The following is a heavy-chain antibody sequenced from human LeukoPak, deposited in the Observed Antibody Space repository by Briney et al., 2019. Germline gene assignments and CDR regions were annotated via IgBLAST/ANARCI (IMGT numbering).Heavy chain of an antibody. Sequence: SQTLSLTCTVSGGSISSGSYYWSWIRQLAGKGLEWIGRIYASGSTNYNPSLKSRVTISVDTSKNQFSLKLSSVTAADTAVYYCAGRLDCSSTSCYTTSPNWFDPWGQGTLVTVSS. CDR1: GGSISSGSYY. CDR3: AGRLDCSSTSCYTTSPNWFDP. J-gene: IGHJ5*02. D-gene: IGHD2-2*02. V-gene: IGHV4-61*02. CDR2: IYASGST.